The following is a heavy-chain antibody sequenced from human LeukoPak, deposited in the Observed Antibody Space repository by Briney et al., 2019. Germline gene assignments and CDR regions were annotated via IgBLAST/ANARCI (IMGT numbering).Heavy chain of an antibody. J-gene: IGHJ5*02. CDR1: GYSFTSYW. CDR2: IDPSDSYT. CDR3: ARVGGSGSYYNPYNWFDP. V-gene: IGHV5-10-1*01. D-gene: IGHD3-10*01. Sequence: GESLKISCKGSGYSFTSYWISWVRQMPGKGLEWMGRIDPSDSYTNYSPSFQGHVTISADKSISTAYLQWSSLKASDTAMYYCARVGGSGSYYNPYNWFDPWGQGTLVTVSS.